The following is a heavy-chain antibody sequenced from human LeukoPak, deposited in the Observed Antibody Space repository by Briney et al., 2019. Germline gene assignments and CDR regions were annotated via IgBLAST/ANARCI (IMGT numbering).Heavy chain of an antibody. CDR2: INHSGST. D-gene: IGHD4-17*01. CDR1: GGSFIGYY. J-gene: IGHJ5*02. Sequence: PSETLSLTCGVYGGSFIGYYWSWIRQPPGKGLEWIGEINHSGSTNYNPSLKSRVTISVDTSKRQFSLKLSSVTAADTVVYYCSKGGPHTVTTYRWFDPWGQGTLVTVSS. CDR3: SKGGPHTVTTYRWFDP. V-gene: IGHV4-34*01.